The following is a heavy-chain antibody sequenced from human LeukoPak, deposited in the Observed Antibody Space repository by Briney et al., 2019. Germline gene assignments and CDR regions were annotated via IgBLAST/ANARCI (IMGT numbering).Heavy chain of an antibody. CDR2: SYISGST. D-gene: IGHD5-12*01. CDR1: GGSISTNNYY. J-gene: IGHJ4*02. V-gene: IGHV4-61*02. CDR3: AGSEGSGSTGSYPYSFAS. Sequence: SETLSLTCTVSGGSISTNNYYWVWIRQPAGKGLEWIGRSYISGSTNYNPSLRNRVTMSVDTSKNQFSLTLRSVTAADKAVYYCAGSEGSGSTGSYPYSFASWGQGTLVTVSS.